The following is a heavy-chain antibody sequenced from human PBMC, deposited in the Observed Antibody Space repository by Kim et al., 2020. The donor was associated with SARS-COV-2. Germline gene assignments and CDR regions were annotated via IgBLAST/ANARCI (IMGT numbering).Heavy chain of an antibody. CDR1: GFIVSSNY. V-gene: IGHV3-53*01. D-gene: IGHD2-15*01. Sequence: GGSLRLSCATSGFIVSSNYMSWVRQAPGKGPEWVSIIDNAGGTSYGDSVKGRFTISRDDFKNTLYLQMNSLRGEDTAIYYCARLTYCSGTPCYSRYF. J-gene: IGHJ1*01. CDR2: IDNAGGT. CDR3: ARLTYCSGTPCYSRYF.